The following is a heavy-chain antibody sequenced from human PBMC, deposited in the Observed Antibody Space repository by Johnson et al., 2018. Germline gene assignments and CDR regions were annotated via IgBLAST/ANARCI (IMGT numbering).Heavy chain of an antibody. J-gene: IGHJ6*03. D-gene: IGHD1/OR15-1a*01. V-gene: IGHV3-30*18. CDR3: AKSVTGTRDLEYYYMDV. CDR1: GFTFSSYG. Sequence: QVQLVESGGGVVQPGRSLRLSCAASGFTFSSYGMHWVRQAPGKGLEWVAVISYDGSNKYYVDSEKGRFTISRDNSKNTLYLQMNSLRVEDTALDYCAKSVTGTRDLEYYYMDVWGKGTTVPVSS. CDR2: ISYDGSNK.